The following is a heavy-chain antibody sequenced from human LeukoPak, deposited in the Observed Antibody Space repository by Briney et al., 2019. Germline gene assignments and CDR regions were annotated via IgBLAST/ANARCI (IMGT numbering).Heavy chain of an antibody. D-gene: IGHD3-16*01. CDR2: INPNSGVT. CDR3: ARERSNGGLRLDF. Sequence: GASVKVSCKASGYTFTDYYMHWVRQAPGQGLEWMGWINPNSGVTNYAQNFQGRVTMTRDTPISTAYMELTWLSSDDTAVYYCARERSNGGLRLDFWGQGTLVTASS. CDR1: GYTFTDYY. J-gene: IGHJ4*02. V-gene: IGHV1-2*02.